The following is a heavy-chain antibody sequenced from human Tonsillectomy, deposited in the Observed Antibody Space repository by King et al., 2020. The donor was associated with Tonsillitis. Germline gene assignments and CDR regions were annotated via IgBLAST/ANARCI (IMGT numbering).Heavy chain of an antibody. Sequence: VQLVESGGGVVQPGRSLRLSCAASGFTFSTYGMHWVRQAPGKGLEWVAVIWYDESKIYYADSVKGRFTISRDISKNTLYLQMNSLRVEDTAVYYCVRGEYYYASGSRSLYYFDYWGQGTLVTVSS. CDR1: GFTFSTYG. V-gene: IGHV3-33*08. J-gene: IGHJ4*02. CDR2: IWYDESKI. CDR3: VRGEYYYASGSRSLYYFDY. D-gene: IGHD3-10*01.